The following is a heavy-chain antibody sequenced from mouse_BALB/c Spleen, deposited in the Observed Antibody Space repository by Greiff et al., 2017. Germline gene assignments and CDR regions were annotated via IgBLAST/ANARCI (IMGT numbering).Heavy chain of an antibody. Sequence: EVQRVESGGGLVKPGGSLKLSCAASGFAFSSYDMSWVRQTPEKRLEWVAYISSGGGSTYYPDTVKGRFTISRDNAKNTLYLQMSSLKSEDTAMYYCARGYGNYLAWFAYWGQGTLVTVSA. CDR1: GFAFSSYD. V-gene: IGHV5-12-1*01. D-gene: IGHD2-1*01. CDR3: ARGYGNYLAWFAY. CDR2: ISSGGGST. J-gene: IGHJ3*01.